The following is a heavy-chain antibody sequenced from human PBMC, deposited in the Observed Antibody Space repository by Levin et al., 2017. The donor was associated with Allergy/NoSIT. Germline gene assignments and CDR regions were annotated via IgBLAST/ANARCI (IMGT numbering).Heavy chain of an antibody. CDR1: GGSISSGGYY. CDR2: IYYSGST. J-gene: IGHJ4*02. D-gene: IGHD2-15*01. Sequence: SETLSLTCTVSGGSISSGGYYWSWIRQHPGKGLEWIGYIYYSGSTYYNPSLKSRVTISVDTSKNQFSLKLSSVTAADTAVYYCARGPKLGCSGGSCYSGFDYWGQGTLVTVSS. V-gene: IGHV4-31*03. CDR3: ARGPKLGCSGGSCYSGFDY.